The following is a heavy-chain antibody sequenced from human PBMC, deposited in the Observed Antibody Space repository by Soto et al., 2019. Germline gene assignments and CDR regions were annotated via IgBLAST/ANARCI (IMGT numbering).Heavy chain of an antibody. Sequence: EVQLVESGGGLVQPGGSLRLSCAASGFTFSSYSMNWVRQAPGKGLEWVSYISSSSSTIYYADSVKGRFTISRDNAKNSLYLQMNSLRAEDTAVYYCARAQRRGYYDSSGYDPWGQGTLVTVSS. CDR3: ARAQRRGYYDSSGYDP. J-gene: IGHJ5*02. CDR1: GFTFSSYS. V-gene: IGHV3-48*01. D-gene: IGHD3-22*01. CDR2: ISSSSSTI.